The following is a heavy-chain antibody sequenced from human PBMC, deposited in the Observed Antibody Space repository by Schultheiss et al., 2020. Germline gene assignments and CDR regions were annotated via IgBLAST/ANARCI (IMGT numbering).Heavy chain of an antibody. V-gene: IGHV4-39*07. CDR1: GGSISSGSYY. D-gene: IGHD6-6*01. Sequence: SETLSLTCTVSGGSISSGSYYWSWIRQPPGKGLEWIGSIYYSGSTYYNPSLKSRVTISVDTSKNQFSLKLSSVTAADTAVYYCARTRIAARPFGYYYYGMDVWGQGTTVTVSS. J-gene: IGHJ6*02. CDR3: ARTRIAARPFGYYYYGMDV. CDR2: IYYSGST.